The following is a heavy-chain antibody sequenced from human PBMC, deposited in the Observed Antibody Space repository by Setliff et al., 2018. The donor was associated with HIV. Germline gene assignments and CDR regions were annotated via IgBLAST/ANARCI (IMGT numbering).Heavy chain of an antibody. J-gene: IGHJ6*03. V-gene: IGHV1-46*01. CDR1: GYTFTIYY. Sequence: ASVKVSCKASGYTFTIYYMHWVRQAPGQGLEWIGIINPNSGSTSYAQSFQGRVTMTRDTSTSTVYMELSGLRSEDTAVYYCARGGRFSAPGRDIWYYYYYMDVWGKGTTATVSS. CDR3: ARGGRFSAPGRDIWYYYYYMDV. D-gene: IGHD3-9*01. CDR2: INPNSGST.